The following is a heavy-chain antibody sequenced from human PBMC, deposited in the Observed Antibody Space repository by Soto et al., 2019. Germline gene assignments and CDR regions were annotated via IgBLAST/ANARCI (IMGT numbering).Heavy chain of an antibody. CDR2: INAGNGNT. V-gene: IGHV1-3*01. CDR3: ARFDDQLLFAAFDI. D-gene: IGHD2-2*01. CDR1: GYTFTSYA. J-gene: IGHJ3*02. Sequence: ASVKVSCKASGYTFTSYAMHWVRQAPGQRLEWMGWINAGNGNTKYSQKFQGRVTITRDTSAGTAYMELSSLRSEDTAVYYCARFDDQLLFAAFDIWGQGTMVTVSS.